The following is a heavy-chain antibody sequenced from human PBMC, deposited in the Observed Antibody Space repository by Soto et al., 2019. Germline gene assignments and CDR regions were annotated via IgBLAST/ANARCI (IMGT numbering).Heavy chain of an antibody. D-gene: IGHD3-22*01. Sequence: EVQLLESGGGLVQPGGSLRLSCAASGFTFSTYAMSWVRQAPGKGLEWVSAISGSGGNSTFYGDSVKGRFTISRDNSRNTLYLQMNSLRVDDMATYYCVRDLGVVGVGEVDPNYSDTSGPGDFWGRGTLVTVSS. CDR1: GFTFSTYA. V-gene: IGHV3-23*01. CDR3: VRDLGVVGVGEVDPNYSDTSGPGDF. J-gene: IGHJ4*02. CDR2: ISGSGGNST.